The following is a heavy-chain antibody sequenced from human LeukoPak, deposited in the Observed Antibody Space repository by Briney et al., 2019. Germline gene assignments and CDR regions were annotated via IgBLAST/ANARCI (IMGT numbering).Heavy chain of an antibody. Sequence: SETLSLTCAVYGGSFSGYYWSWIRQPPGKGLEWIGEINHSGSTNYNPSLKSRVTISVDTSKNQFSLKLSSVTAADTAVYYCARGATVWYVTPLNYRGQGTLVTVSS. CDR3: ARGATVWYVTPLNY. CDR2: INHSGST. J-gene: IGHJ4*02. V-gene: IGHV4-34*01. D-gene: IGHD4-17*01. CDR1: GGSFSGYY.